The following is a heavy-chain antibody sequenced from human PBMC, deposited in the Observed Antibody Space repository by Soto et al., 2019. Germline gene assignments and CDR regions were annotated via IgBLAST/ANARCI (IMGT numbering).Heavy chain of an antibody. V-gene: IGHV3-30*18. J-gene: IGHJ3*02. CDR2: ISYDGSNK. CDR3: AKVIAAAPLHDAFDI. D-gene: IGHD6-13*01. CDR1: GFTFSSYG. Sequence: QVQLVESGGGVVQPGRSLRLSCAASGFTFSSYGMHWVRQAPGKGLEWVAVISYDGSNKYYADSVKGRFTISRDNSKNTLYLQMYSLRAEDTAVYYCAKVIAAAPLHDAFDIWGQGTMVTVSS.